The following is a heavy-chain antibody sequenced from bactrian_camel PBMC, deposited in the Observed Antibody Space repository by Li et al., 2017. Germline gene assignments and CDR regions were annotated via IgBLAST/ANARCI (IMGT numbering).Heavy chain of an antibody. CDR2: ISASGGTT. CDR3: AKDLNGGSWHQMDY. Sequence: QLVESGGGLVQPGGSLTLSCAASGFTFSSYWMYWVRQAPGKGLEWVSAISASGGTTIYADSVKGRFTISRDNAKNTVYLQMNSLKTEDTAMYYCAKDLNGGSWHQMDYWGQGTQVTVS. J-gene: IGHJ4*01. CDR1: GFTFSSYW. D-gene: IGHD6*01. V-gene: IGHV3S1*01.